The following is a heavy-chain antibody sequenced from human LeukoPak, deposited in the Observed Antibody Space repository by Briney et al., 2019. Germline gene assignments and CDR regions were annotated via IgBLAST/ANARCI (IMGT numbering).Heavy chain of an antibody. CDR3: AREAPRNYDFWSGSPGGAYYFDY. Sequence: ASETLSLTCTVSGGSISSYYWSWIRQPAGKGLEWIGRIYTSGSTNYNPSLKSRVTMSVDTPKNQFSLRLSSVTAADTAVYYCAREAPRNYDFWSGSPGGAYYFDYWGQGTLVTVSS. CDR2: IYTSGST. V-gene: IGHV4-4*07. CDR1: GGSISSYY. J-gene: IGHJ4*02. D-gene: IGHD3-3*01.